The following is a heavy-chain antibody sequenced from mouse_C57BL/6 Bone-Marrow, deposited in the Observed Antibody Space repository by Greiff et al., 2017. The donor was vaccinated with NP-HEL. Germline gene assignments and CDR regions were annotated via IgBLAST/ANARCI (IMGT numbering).Heavy chain of an antibody. Sequence: QVQLQHSGAELVKPGASVKLSCKASGYTFTEYTIHWVKQRSGQGLEWIGWFYPGSGSIKYNEKFKDKATLTADKSSSTVYMELSRLTSEDSAVYFCARHEWAYYYGSSYRYFDVWGTGTTVTVSS. D-gene: IGHD1-1*01. CDR2: FYPGSGSI. J-gene: IGHJ1*03. V-gene: IGHV1-62-2*01. CDR3: ARHEWAYYYGSSYRYFDV. CDR1: GYTFTEYT.